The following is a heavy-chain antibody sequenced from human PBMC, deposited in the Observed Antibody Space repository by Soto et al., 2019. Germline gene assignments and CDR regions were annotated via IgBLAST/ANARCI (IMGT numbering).Heavy chain of an antibody. Sequence: GGSLRLSCAASGVTFSTYAMSGVRQAPGRGLECVSFSGSGGTTYYADSVKGRFTISRDNSKNTLYLQMNSLRAEDTAVYYCAMTYGSGAFDYWGQGTLVTVSS. J-gene: IGHJ4*02. CDR2: SGSGGTT. V-gene: IGHV3-23*01. CDR1: GVTFSTYA. CDR3: AMTYGSGAFDY. D-gene: IGHD3-10*01.